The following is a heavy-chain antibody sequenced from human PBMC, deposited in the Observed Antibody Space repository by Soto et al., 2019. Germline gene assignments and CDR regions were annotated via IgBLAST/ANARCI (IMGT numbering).Heavy chain of an antibody. J-gene: IGHJ4*02. CDR1: GFTFSSYA. V-gene: IGHV3-30-3*01. D-gene: IGHD4-17*01. CDR3: ARGLPYGDYDYFDY. Sequence: GGSLRLSCAASGFTFSSYAMHWVRQAPGKGLEWVAVISYDGSNKYYADSGKGRFTISRDNSKNTLYLQMNSLRAEGTAVYYCARGLPYGDYDYFDYWGQGTLVTVSS. CDR2: ISYDGSNK.